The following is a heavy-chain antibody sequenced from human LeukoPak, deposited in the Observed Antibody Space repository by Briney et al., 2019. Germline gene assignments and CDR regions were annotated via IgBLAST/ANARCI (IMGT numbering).Heavy chain of an antibody. D-gene: IGHD5-18*01. CDR1: GFTFSSYS. CDR3: ARDPARGYSYGALY. Sequence: GGSLRLSCAASGFTFSSYSMNWVRQAPGKGLEWVSYISSSSSTIYYADSVKGRFTISRDNAKNSLYLQMNSLRAEDTAVYYCARDPARGYSYGALYWGQGALVTVSS. V-gene: IGHV3-48*01. J-gene: IGHJ4*02. CDR2: ISSSSSTI.